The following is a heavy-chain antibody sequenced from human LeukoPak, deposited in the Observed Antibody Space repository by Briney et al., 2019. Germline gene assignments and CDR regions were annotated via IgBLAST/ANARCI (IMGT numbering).Heavy chain of an antibody. CDR1: GFIFSSYG. Sequence: GGSLRLSCAASGFIFSSYGMHWVRQAPGKGLEWVAFIRYDGSNKYYADSVKGRFTISRDNSENTLYLQMNSLRAEDTAVYYCAKDRSLAEMSGSYPDDYWGQGTLVTVSS. CDR2: IRYDGSNK. D-gene: IGHD1-26*01. CDR3: AKDRSLAEMSGSYPDDY. V-gene: IGHV3-30*02. J-gene: IGHJ4*02.